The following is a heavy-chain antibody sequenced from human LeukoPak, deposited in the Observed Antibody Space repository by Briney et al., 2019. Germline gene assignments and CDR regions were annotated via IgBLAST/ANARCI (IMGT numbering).Heavy chain of an antibody. CDR1: GYTFTDYY. D-gene: IGHD3-3*01. J-gene: IGHJ4*02. CDR3: ARAGGSASYYDFWSGTPTDY. V-gene: IGHV1-2*02. Sequence: GASVTVSFKASGYTFTDYYMHWVRQAPGQGLAWMGWINPNSGGTNYAQKFQGRVTMTRDTSISTAYMELSRLRSDDTAVYYCARAGGSASYYDFWSGTPTDYWGQGTLVTVSS. CDR2: INPNSGGT.